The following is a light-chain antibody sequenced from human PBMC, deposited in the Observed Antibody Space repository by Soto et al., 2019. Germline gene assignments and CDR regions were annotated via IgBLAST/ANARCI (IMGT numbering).Light chain of an antibody. CDR2: DVT. CDR1: QSVSSY. J-gene: IGKJ3*01. Sequence: EIVLTQSPATLSLSPGERATLSCRASQSVSSYLAWYQQKPGQAPRLLIYDVTNRATGIPARFSGSGSGTDFTLTISSLEPEDFAVYYCQSLFTFGPGTKVDIK. V-gene: IGKV3-11*01. CDR3: QSLFT.